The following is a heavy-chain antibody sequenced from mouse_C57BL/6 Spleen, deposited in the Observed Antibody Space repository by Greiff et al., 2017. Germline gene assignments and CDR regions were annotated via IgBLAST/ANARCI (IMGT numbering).Heavy chain of an antibody. D-gene: IGHD1-1*01. J-gene: IGHJ2*01. V-gene: IGHV1-82*01. Sequence: QVQLQQSGPELVKPGASVKISCKASGYAFSSSWMNWVKQRPGKGLEWIGRIYPGDGDTNYNGKFKGKATLTADKSSSTAYMQLSSLTSEDSAVYFCARSAVYYEDYWGQGTTLTVSS. CDR3: ARSAVYYEDY. CDR1: GYAFSSSW. CDR2: IYPGDGDT.